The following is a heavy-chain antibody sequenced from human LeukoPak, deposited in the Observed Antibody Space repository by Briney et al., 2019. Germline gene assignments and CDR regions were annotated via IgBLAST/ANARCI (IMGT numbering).Heavy chain of an antibody. J-gene: IGHJ6*03. V-gene: IGHV4-39*07. CDR3: ARVRCSGGSCPYYYYYYYMDV. CDR1: GGSISSSNYY. D-gene: IGHD2-15*01. Sequence: SETLSLTCTVSGGSISSSNYYWGWIRQPPGKGLEWIGSIYYSGSTYYSPSLKSRVTISVDTSKNQFSLKLRFVTAADTAVYYCARVRCSGGSCPYYYYYYYMDVWGKGTTVTVSS. CDR2: IYYSGST.